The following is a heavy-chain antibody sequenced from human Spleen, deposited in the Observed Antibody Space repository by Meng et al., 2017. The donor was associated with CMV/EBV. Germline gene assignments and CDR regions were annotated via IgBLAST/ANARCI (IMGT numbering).Heavy chain of an antibody. CDR3: ARVYGSRGGSDH. D-gene: IGHD4-23*01. J-gene: IGHJ4*02. Sequence: GGSLRLSCAGTGFIFGSYGMNWVRQAPGKGLEWLSYISTGDNMYYADSVKGRFAISRDNAKNSLYLQMSSLRAEDTAVYYCARVYGSRGGSDHWGQGTLVTVSS. CDR2: ISTGDNM. V-gene: IGHV3-48*03. CDR1: GFIFGSYG.